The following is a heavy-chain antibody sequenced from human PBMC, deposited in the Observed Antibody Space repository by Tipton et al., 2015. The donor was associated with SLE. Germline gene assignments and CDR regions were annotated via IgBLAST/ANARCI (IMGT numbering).Heavy chain of an antibody. D-gene: IGHD3-16*01. CDR1: GFTFSSYG. V-gene: IGHV3-30*04. CDR3: ARKFNDYDDYDS. J-gene: IGHJ5*01. CDR2: ISYDSGHK. Sequence: QLVQSGGGVVQPGRSLRLSCAASGFTFSSYGFHWVRQAPGKGLEWVALISYDSGHKYYADSVKGRFTISRDNSKNTLYLQMNSLRAEDTAVYYCARKFNDYDDYDSWGQGTLVTVSS.